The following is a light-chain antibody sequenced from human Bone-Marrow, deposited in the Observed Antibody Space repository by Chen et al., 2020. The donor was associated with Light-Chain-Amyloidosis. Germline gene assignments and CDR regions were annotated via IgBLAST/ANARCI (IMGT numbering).Light chain of an antibody. V-gene: IGLV2-14*01. CDR2: EVT. CDR3: SSYTITNPLV. CDR1: SSDVGGDNH. Sequence: QSALTQPASVSGSPGQSLTISCTGTSSDVGGDNHVSWYQQHPDKAPKLMIYEVTNRPSWFPDRFSGSKSDNTASLTISGLQTEDEADYFCSSYTITNPLVFGSGTRVTVL. J-gene: IGLJ1*01.